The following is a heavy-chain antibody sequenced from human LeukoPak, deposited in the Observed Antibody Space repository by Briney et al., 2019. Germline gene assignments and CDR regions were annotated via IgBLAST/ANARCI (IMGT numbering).Heavy chain of an antibody. CDR3: ARAGELVVVVPAATFDY. D-gene: IGHD2-2*01. CDR1: GFTFSSYS. V-gene: IGHV3-48*01. J-gene: IGHJ4*02. CDR2: ISSSSSTI. Sequence: GGSLRLSCAASGFTFSSYSMNWVRQAPGKGLEGVSYISSSSSTIYYADSVKGRFTISRDNAKNSLYLQMNSLRAEDTAVYYCARAGELVVVVPAATFDYWGQGTLVTVSS.